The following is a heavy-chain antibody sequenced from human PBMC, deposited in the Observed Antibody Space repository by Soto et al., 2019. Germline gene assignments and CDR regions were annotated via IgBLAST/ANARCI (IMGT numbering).Heavy chain of an antibody. CDR3: ARDPSRDYYDSSGYYF. CDR1: GGTFSSYA. Sequence: SVKVSCKASGGTFSSYAISWVRQAPGQGLEWMGGIIPIFGTANYAQKFQGRVTITADESTSTAYMELSSLRSEDTAVYYCARDPSRDYYDSSGYYFWGQGTLVTVSS. D-gene: IGHD3-22*01. J-gene: IGHJ4*02. CDR2: IIPIFGTA. V-gene: IGHV1-69*13.